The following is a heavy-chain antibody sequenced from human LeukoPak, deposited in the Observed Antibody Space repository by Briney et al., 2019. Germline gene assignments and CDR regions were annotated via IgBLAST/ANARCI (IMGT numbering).Heavy chain of an antibody. V-gene: IGHV3-7*01. CDR2: INQDGSEE. J-gene: IGHJ4*02. CDR3: VRDGGVSGYDLLDY. D-gene: IGHD5-12*01. Sequence: GGYLRLSCAASGFTFSSYWMSWVRQAPGKGLEWVANINQDGSEEHYMDSVKARFTISRDNAKNSLSLQMNSLRAEDAAVYYCVRDGGVSGYDLLDYWGQGTLVTVSS. CDR1: GFTFSSYW.